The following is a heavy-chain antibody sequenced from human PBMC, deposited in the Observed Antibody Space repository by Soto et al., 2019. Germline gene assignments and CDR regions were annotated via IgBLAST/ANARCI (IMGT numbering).Heavy chain of an antibody. CDR1: GGSISSGDYY. J-gene: IGHJ4*02. V-gene: IGHV4-30-4*01. Sequence: PSETLSLTCTVSGGSISSGDYYWSWIRQPPGKGLEWIGYIYYSGSAYYNPSLKSRVTISVDTSKNQFSLKLSYVTAADTAVYYCATFQGGSRYFGYWGQGTLVTVSS. CDR3: ATFQGGSRYFGY. D-gene: IGHD3-9*01. CDR2: IYYSGSA.